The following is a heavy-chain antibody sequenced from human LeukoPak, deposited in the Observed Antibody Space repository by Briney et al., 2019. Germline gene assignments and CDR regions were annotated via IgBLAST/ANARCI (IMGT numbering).Heavy chain of an antibody. Sequence: GESLKISCKGSGYSFTSYWIGWVRQMPGKGLEWMGIIYPGDSDTRYRPSFQGQVTISADKSISTAYLQWSSLKASDTAMYYCARGAPNCSGGSCYYNWFDPWGQGTLVTVSS. D-gene: IGHD2-15*01. CDR1: GYSFTSYW. CDR2: IYPGDSDT. V-gene: IGHV5-51*01. CDR3: ARGAPNCSGGSCYYNWFDP. J-gene: IGHJ5*02.